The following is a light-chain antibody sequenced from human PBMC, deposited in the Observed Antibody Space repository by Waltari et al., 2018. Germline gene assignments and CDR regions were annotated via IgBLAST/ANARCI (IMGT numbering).Light chain of an antibody. J-gene: IGLJ2*01. CDR3: MSYTSASTYVL. Sequence: QSALTPPASVSGSPGQSITISCTGTNRDVGRFNYVSWYQQLPGKAPKLLLFDVSKRPSGVSNRFSGSKSASTASLTISGLQAEDEATYYCMSYTSASTYVLFGGGTNLTVL. V-gene: IGLV2-14*03. CDR1: NRDVGRFNY. CDR2: DVS.